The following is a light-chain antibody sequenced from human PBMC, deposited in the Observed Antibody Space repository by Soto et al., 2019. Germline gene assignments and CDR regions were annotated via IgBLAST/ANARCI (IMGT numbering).Light chain of an antibody. Sequence: QSALTQPRSVSGSPGPSVTISCTGTSSDVGGYNYVSWYQQHPGKAPKLMIYDVSKRPSGVPDRFSGSKSGNTASLTISGLQAEDEADYYCCSYAGSYSNVFGTGTTLTVL. V-gene: IGLV2-11*01. J-gene: IGLJ1*01. CDR3: CSYAGSYSNV. CDR2: DVS. CDR1: SSDVGGYNY.